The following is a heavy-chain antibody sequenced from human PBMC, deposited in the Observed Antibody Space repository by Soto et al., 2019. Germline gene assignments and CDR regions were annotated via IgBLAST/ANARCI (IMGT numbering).Heavy chain of an antibody. CDR2: ISAYNGNT. CDR1: GYTFTSYG. J-gene: IGHJ6*02. Sequence: GASVKVSCKASGYTFTSYGISWVRQAPGQGLEWMGWISAYNGNTNYAEKLQGRVTMTTDTSTSTAYMELRSLRSDDTALYYCARDSEAIIVVAAALDVWGQGTTVTVSS. V-gene: IGHV1-18*01. D-gene: IGHD2-2*01. CDR3: ARDSEAIIVVAAALDV.